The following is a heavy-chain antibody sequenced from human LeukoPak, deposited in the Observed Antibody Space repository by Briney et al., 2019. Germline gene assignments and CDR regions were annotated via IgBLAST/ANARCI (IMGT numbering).Heavy chain of an antibody. V-gene: IGHV4-61*02. CDR3: AREAGELLGAFDI. Sequence: PSETLSLTCTVSGGSISSGSYYWRWIRQPAGTGLEWIGRIYTSGSTNYNPSLKSRVTISVDTSKNQFSLKLSSVTAADTAVYYCAREAGELLGAFDIWGQGTMVTVSS. CDR1: GGSISSGSYY. J-gene: IGHJ3*02. CDR2: IYTSGST. D-gene: IGHD1-26*01.